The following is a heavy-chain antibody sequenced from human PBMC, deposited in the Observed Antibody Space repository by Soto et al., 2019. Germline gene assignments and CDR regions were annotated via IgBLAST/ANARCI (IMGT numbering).Heavy chain of an antibody. V-gene: IGHV3-23*01. CDR2: VSNSGSST. CDR3: AKHSRETTTCCGED. J-gene: IGHJ4*02. CDR1: GFTFRDYA. Sequence: PGGSLRLSCAASGFTFRDYAMSWVRQAPGRGLEWVSGVSNSGSSTYYADSVKGRFTIPRDNSKNTLYLQMNSLRAEDTAVYYCAKHSRETTTCCGEDWGQGTRVTVSS. D-gene: IGHD2-2*01.